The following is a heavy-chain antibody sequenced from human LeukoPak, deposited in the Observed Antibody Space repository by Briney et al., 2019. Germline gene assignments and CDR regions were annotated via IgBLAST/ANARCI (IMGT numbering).Heavy chain of an antibody. CDR1: GGSISSGGYS. V-gene: IGHV4-30-2*01. D-gene: IGHD6-6*01. CDR2: IYHTGST. CDR3: ARPTYSSSLEFDY. Sequence: PSQTLSLTCAVSGGSISSGGYSWSWIRQPPGKGLEWIGYIYHTGSTYYNPSLKSRVTISVDRSKNQFSLKLSSVTAADTAVYYCARPTYSSSLEFDYWGQGTLVTVSS. J-gene: IGHJ4*02.